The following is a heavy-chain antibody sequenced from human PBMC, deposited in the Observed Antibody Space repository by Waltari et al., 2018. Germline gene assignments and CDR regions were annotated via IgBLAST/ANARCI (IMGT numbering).Heavy chain of an antibody. D-gene: IGHD5-12*01. J-gene: IGHJ4*02. CDR3: ASVADTGYKTN. V-gene: IGHV3-30-3*01. CDR2: ISVDSNKK. Sequence: QVDLVESGGGVVQPGRSLRLSCAASGVTFHNYGMHWVRQARGKGLEWVGAISVDSNKKYYTDAVKGRFTISRDNSKNMLYLEMNSLGTEDTALYYCASVADTGYKTNWGQGTLVTVSS. CDR1: GVTFHNYG.